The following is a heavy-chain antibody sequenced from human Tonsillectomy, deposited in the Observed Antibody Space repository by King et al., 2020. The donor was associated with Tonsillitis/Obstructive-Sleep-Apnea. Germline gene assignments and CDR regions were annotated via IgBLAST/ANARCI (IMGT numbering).Heavy chain of an antibody. J-gene: IGHJ2*01. Sequence: TLKESGLVLVKPTETLTLTCTVSGFSLINARMGVSWVRQPPGKALGGLAHIFSNDEKAHSTSLKGRLTISKATSKSQVVLTMTNKDPVDTATYYCARILVYGRRVPYWYFDLWGRGTLVTVSS. D-gene: IGHD4-17*01. V-gene: IGHV2-26*01. CDR2: IFSNDEK. CDR1: GFSLINARMG. CDR3: ARILVYGRRVPYWYFDL.